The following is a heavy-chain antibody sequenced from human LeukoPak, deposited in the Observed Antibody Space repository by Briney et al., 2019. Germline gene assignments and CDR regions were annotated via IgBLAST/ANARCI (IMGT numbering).Heavy chain of an antibody. D-gene: IGHD6-13*01. CDR1: GFTVSSNY. V-gene: IGHV3-66*01. Sequence: GGSLRLSCAASGFTVSSNYMSWVRRAPGKGLEWVSVIYSGGSTYYADSVKGRFTISRDNSKNTLYLQMNSLRVEDTAVYYCARVGYTGTWYSSPPFDYWGQGTLVTVSS. J-gene: IGHJ4*02. CDR2: IYSGGST. CDR3: ARVGYTGTWYSSPPFDY.